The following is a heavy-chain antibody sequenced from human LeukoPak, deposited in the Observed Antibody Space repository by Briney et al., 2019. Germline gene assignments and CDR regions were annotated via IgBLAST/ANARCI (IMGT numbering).Heavy chain of an antibody. Sequence: PWGSLRLSCAASGFTFSSYAMTWVRQAPGKGLEWVSGISGSGGSAFYADSVRGRFTISRDNSKNTLSLQMNSLRAEDTAIYYCAKDQYCSSTSCYIGYWGQGALVTVSS. V-gene: IGHV3-23*01. D-gene: IGHD2-2*02. J-gene: IGHJ4*02. CDR2: ISGSGGSA. CDR1: GFTFSSYA. CDR3: AKDQYCSSTSCYIGY.